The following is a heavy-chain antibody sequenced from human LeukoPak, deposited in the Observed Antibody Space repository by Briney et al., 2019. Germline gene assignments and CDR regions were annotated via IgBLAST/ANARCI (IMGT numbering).Heavy chain of an antibody. V-gene: IGHV1-69*05. D-gene: IGHD4-11*01. CDR2: IIPIFGTA. CDR1: GGTFSSYA. Sequence: SVKVSCKASGGTFSSYAISWVRQAPGQGLEWMGGIIPIFGTANYAQKFQGRVTITTDESTSTAYMELSSLRSEDTAVYYCARVVASKYYYYYMDVWGKGTTVTVSS. J-gene: IGHJ6*03. CDR3: ARVVASKYYYYYMDV.